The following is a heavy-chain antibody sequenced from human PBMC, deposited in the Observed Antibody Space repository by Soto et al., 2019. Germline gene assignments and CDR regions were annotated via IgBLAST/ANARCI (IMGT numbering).Heavy chain of an antibody. CDR3: ARDRSTSDV. D-gene: IGHD2-2*01. Sequence: QVQLVQSGAEVKKPGASVKVSCKASGYTFTSYGISWVRQAPGQGLEWMGWISVHNGNTNYAQKLQGRVTMTTDTSTRTVYMELRSLRSDDKAVYYCARDRSTSDVWGQGTTVTVSS. CDR1: GYTFTSYG. V-gene: IGHV1-18*01. J-gene: IGHJ6*02. CDR2: ISVHNGNT.